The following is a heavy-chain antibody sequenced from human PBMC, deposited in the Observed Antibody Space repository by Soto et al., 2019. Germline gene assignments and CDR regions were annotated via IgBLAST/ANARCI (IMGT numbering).Heavy chain of an antibody. D-gene: IGHD6-19*01. CDR3: AYSSGWGRLDV. J-gene: IGHJ6*02. CDR1: GGSINNGYW. Sequence: QVHLQESGPGLVKPSGTLSLTCGVSGGSINNGYWWTWVRQPPGKGLEWIGEQHHSGSTNYNLSLKSRVSISLVKSKNEFSLILSSVTAAETAVLYCAYSSGWGRLDVWGQGATVTVSS. CDR2: QHHSGST. V-gene: IGHV4-4*02.